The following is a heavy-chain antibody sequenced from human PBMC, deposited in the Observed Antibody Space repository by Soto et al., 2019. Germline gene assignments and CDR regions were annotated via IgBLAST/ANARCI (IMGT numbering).Heavy chain of an antibody. CDR2: ISSSSSYI. Sequence: GGSLRLSCAASGFTFSSYSMNWVRQAPGKGLEWVSSISSSSSYIYYADSVKGRFTISRDNAKNSLYLQMNSLRAEDTAVYYCARDFEVGSSWYYFDYWGQGTLVTVSS. CDR1: GFTFSSYS. V-gene: IGHV3-21*01. D-gene: IGHD6-13*01. J-gene: IGHJ4*02. CDR3: ARDFEVGSSWYYFDY.